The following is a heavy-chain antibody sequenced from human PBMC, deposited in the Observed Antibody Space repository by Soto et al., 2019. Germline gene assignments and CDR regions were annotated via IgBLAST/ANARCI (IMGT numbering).Heavy chain of an antibody. J-gene: IGHJ4*02. CDR2: ISSSGSTI. CDR3: ARDRPHDISWGSGDYFDY. CDR1: GFTFSDYY. D-gene: IGHD3-16*01. V-gene: IGHV3-11*01. Sequence: ESGGGLVKPGGSLRLSCAASGFTFSDYYMSWIRQAPGKGLEWVSYISSSGSTIYYADSVKGRFTISRDNAKNSLYLQMNSLRAEDTAVYYCARDRPHDISWGSGDYFDYWGQGTLVTVSS.